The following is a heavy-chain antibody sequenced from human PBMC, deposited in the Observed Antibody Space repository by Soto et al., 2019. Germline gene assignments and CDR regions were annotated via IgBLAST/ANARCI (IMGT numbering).Heavy chain of an antibody. CDR2: ISGSGGST. CDR1: GFTFSNYA. CDR3: AKGSRYYGSGSYYFLFDY. J-gene: IGHJ4*02. Sequence: EVQLLESGGGLVQPGGSLRLSCAASGFTFSNYAMNWVRQAPGKGLEWVSAISGSGGSTYYADSVKSRFTISRDNSKNTLYLQMNSLRAEDTAVYYCAKGSRYYGSGSYYFLFDYWGQGTLVTVSS. V-gene: IGHV3-23*01. D-gene: IGHD3-10*01.